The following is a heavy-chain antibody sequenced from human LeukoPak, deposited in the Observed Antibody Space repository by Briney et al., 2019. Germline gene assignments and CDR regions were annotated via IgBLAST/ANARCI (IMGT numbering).Heavy chain of an antibody. Sequence: PGGSLRLSCAASGFTFSGYAMSWVGQAPGKGLEWVSAISGSGGSTYYADSVKGRFTISRDNSKNTLYLQMNSLRAEDTAVYYCAKDGRGGSCGKQCAFDIWGQGTMVTVSS. J-gene: IGHJ3*02. V-gene: IGHV3-23*01. CDR3: AKDGRGGSCGKQCAFDI. CDR1: GFTFSGYA. D-gene: IGHD1-26*01. CDR2: ISGSGGST.